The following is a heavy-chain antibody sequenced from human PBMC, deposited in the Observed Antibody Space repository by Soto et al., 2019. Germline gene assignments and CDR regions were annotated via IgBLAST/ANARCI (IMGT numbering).Heavy chain of an antibody. D-gene: IGHD6-19*01. J-gene: IGHJ4*02. CDR2: FSWNSGSI. CDR3: AKDENGFDSGSDY. V-gene: IGHV3-9*01. Sequence: GGSLGLSCAASGFTFDDYAMHWVRQAPGKGLEWVSGFSWNSGSIGYADSVKGRFTIYRDNAKNSLYLQMNSLRAEDTALYYCAKDENGFDSGSDYWGQGTLVTVSS. CDR1: GFTFDDYA.